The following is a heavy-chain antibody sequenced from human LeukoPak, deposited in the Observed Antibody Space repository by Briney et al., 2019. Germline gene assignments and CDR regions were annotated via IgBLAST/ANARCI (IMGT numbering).Heavy chain of an antibody. V-gene: IGHV1-69*06. J-gene: IGHJ4*02. CDR2: IIPIFGTA. D-gene: IGHD3-10*01. CDR1: GGTFSSYA. Sequence: GASVKVSCKASGGTFSSYAISWVRQAPGQGLEWMGGIIPIFGTANYAQKFQGRVTMTEDTSTDTAYMELSSLRSEDTAVYYCATQITMVRGVVFDYWGQGTLVTVSS. CDR3: ATQITMVRGVVFDY.